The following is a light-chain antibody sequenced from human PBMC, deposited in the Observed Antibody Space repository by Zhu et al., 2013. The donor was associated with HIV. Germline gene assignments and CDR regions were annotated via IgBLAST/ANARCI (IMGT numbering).Light chain of an antibody. CDR3: QQYYSAPFT. J-gene: IGKJ2*01. CDR2: WAS. Sequence: DIVMTQSPDSLAVSLGERATINCKSSQSVLYSSNNKNYLAWYQQNPGQPPKLLIYWASTRESGVPDRFSGSGSGTDFTLTISSLQAEDVAAYYCQQYYSAPFTLVQGTEGGAQT. V-gene: IGKV4-1*01. CDR1: QSVLYSSNNKNY.